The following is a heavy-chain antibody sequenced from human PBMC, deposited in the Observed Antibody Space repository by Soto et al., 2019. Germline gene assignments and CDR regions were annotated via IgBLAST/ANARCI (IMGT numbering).Heavy chain of an antibody. CDR2: ISSSSSYI. J-gene: IGHJ4*02. CDR3: ARDGLRYFDWLLGDLDY. V-gene: IGHV3-21*01. Sequence: GGSLRLSCAASGFTFSSYSMNWVRQAPGKGLEWVSSISSSSSYIYYADSVKGRFTISRDNAKNSLYLQMNSLRAEDTAVYYCARDGLRYFDWLLGDLDYWGQGTLVTVSS. D-gene: IGHD3-9*01. CDR1: GFTFSSYS.